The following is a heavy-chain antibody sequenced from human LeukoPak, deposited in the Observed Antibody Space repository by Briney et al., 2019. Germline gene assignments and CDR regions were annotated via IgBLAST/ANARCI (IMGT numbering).Heavy chain of an antibody. D-gene: IGHD4-17*01. CDR3: AREYGDFDY. J-gene: IGHJ4*02. V-gene: IGHV4-4*07. CDR2: IDKSGRT. Sequence: SETLSLTCTVSGGSISSYYWSWIRQPAGKGLEWIGRIDKSGRTNYNPTLKSRVTMSVDTSKSQFSLKLNSMTAADTAVYYCAREYGDFDYWGQGTLVTVSS. CDR1: GGSISSYY.